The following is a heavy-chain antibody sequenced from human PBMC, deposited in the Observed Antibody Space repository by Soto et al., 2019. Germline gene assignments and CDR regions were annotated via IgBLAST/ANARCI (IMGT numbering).Heavy chain of an antibody. CDR1: GFTVSDYY. V-gene: IGHV3-53*01. CDR2: LYSGGST. J-gene: IGHJ4*02. D-gene: IGHD1-26*01. Sequence: EVQLVESGGGLVQPGGSLRLSCAASGFTVSDYYMTWVRQAPGKGLEWVSLLYSGGSTIYADSVKGRLTISRDSSKNTLYLHMNSLRVEDTAVYYCARATVGASDFGFDSGGQGTLVTVSS. CDR3: ARATVGASDFGFDS.